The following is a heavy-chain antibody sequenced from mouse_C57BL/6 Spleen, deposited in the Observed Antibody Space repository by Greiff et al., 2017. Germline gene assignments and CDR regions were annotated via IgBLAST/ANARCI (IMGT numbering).Heavy chain of an antibody. CDR2: IDPSDSYT. V-gene: IGHV1-69*01. Sequence: QVQLQQPGAELVMPGASVKLSCKASGYTFTSYWMHWVKQRPGQGLEWIGEIDPSDSYTNYNQKFKGKSTLTVDKSSSTAYMQLSSLTSEDSAVYYCARGKLWHYGDYYYAMDYWGQGTSVTVSS. CDR1: GYTFTSYW. J-gene: IGHJ4*01. CDR3: ARGKLWHYGDYYYAMDY. D-gene: IGHD1-1*01.